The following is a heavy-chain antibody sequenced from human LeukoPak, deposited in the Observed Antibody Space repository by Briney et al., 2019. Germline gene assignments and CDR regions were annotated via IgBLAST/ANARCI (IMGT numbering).Heavy chain of an antibody. CDR2: INQDGSEK. CDR1: GLTFSDYW. Sequence: GGSLRLSCAASGLTFSDYWMSWVRQAAGKGLEWVANINQDGSEKYYVDSVKGRFTISRDNSRNTLYLQMNSLRAEDTAVYYCAEDLFKYCSSTSCSPFDYWGQGTLVTVSS. D-gene: IGHD2-2*01. J-gene: IGHJ4*02. CDR3: AEDLFKYCSSTSCSPFDY. V-gene: IGHV3-7*01.